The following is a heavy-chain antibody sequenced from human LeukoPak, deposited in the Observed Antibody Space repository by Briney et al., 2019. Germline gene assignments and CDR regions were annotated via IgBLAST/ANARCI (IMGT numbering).Heavy chain of an antibody. CDR1: GFSFSSYD. J-gene: IGHJ4*02. V-gene: IGHV3-21*01. CDR3: ARVSGRLERQSDLDY. D-gene: IGHD1-1*01. Sequence: NPGGSLRLSCAASGFSFSSYDMSWVRQAPGSGLEWVSSISGDSTYIYNAGSVKGRFTISRDNAQASLYLQMISLRADDTAVYYCARVSGRLERQSDLDYWGQGTLVIVSS. CDR2: ISGDSTYI.